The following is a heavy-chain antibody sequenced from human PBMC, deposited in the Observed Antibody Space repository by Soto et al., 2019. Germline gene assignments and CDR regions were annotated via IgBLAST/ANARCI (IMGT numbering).Heavy chain of an antibody. CDR3: ARDPSGALPGFDY. J-gene: IGHJ4*02. CDR2: ISGSSNYI. D-gene: IGHD3-3*01. CDR1: GFPFITNT. Sequence: EVQLVESGGGLFKLGGPLRPPFAASGFPFITNTMNWVRKAPGKGLEWVPAISGSSNYIYYADSVKGRFTISRDDAKNSLYLQMNTLRADDTAVYYCARDPSGALPGFDYWGQGTLVTVSS. V-gene: IGHV3-21*01.